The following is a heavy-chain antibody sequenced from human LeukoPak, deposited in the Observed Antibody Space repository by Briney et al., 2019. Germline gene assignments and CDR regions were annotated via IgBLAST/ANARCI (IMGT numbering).Heavy chain of an antibody. CDR3: ARGPQPCGY. D-gene: IGHD2-21*01. Sequence: ASVKVSCKASGYTFTSYGISWVRQAPGQGLEWMGWMNPNSGNTGYAQKFQGRVTMTRNTSISTAYMELSSLRSEDTAVYYCARGPQPCGYWGQGTLVTVSS. J-gene: IGHJ4*02. V-gene: IGHV1-8*02. CDR2: MNPNSGNT. CDR1: GYTFTSYG.